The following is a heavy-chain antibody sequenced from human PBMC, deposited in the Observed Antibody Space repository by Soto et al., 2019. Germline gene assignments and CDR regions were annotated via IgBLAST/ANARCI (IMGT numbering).Heavy chain of an antibody. Sequence: SVKVSGKASGYTFTRYDINWVRQATGQGLEWMGWMNPNTGNTDFAQKFQGRVTMTRNTSISTAYMELSSLRSDDTDVYYCARENRQWLDRWGQGTPGTVGS. J-gene: IGHJ5*02. CDR1: GYTFTRYD. V-gene: IGHV1-8*01. CDR2: MNPNTGNT. CDR3: ARENRQWLDR.